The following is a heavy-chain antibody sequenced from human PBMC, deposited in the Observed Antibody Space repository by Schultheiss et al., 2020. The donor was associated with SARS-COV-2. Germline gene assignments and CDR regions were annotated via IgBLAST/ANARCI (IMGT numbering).Heavy chain of an antibody. V-gene: IGHV3-7*03. CDR3: VKEGDEMGTS. CDR2: IKQDGSVE. D-gene: IGHD5-24*01. J-gene: IGHJ4*02. CDR1: GFSVSSNY. Sequence: GSLRLSCAASGFSVSSNYMSWVRQAPGKGLQWVANIKQDGSVEHYVDSVRGRFIISRDNAKSSLDLQMNSLRVDDTAVYYCVKEGDEMGTSWGQGTLVTVSS.